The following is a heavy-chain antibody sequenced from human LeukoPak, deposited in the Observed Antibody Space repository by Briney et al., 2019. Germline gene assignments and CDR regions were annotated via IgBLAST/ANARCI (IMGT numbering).Heavy chain of an antibody. CDR2: IRYDGSNK. D-gene: IGHD5-18*01. V-gene: IGHV3-30*02. Sequence: GGSLRLSCAASGFTFSSYGMHWVRQAPGKGLEWVAFIRYDGSNKYYADSVKGRFTISTDNSKNTLYLQMNSLRAEDTAVYYCAKDPGLTAMAYYYYMDVWGKGTTVTISS. CDR1: GFTFSSYG. J-gene: IGHJ6*03. CDR3: AKDPGLTAMAYYYYMDV.